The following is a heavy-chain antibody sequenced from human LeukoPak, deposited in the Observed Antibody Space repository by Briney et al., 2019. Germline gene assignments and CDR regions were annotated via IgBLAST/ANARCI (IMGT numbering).Heavy chain of an antibody. CDR2: ITGDGGST. J-gene: IGHJ4*02. Sequence: GGSLRLSCAASGFTFDDYAMHWVRQAPGKCLEWVSLITGDGGSTYYADYVKGRFTISRDNSKNSLYLQMNSRRTEDTALYYCAKDSRYSYYYDSSRLPAAWGQGTLVTVSS. CDR3: AKDSRYSYYYDSSRLPAA. V-gene: IGHV3-43*02. D-gene: IGHD3-22*01. CDR1: GFTFDDYA.